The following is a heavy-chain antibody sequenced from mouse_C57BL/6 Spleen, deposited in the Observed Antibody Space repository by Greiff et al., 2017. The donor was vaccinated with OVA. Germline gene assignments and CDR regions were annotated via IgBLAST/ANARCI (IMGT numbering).Heavy chain of an antibody. CDR1: GYSISSGYY. Sequence: EVHLVESGPGLVKPSQSLSLTCSVTGYSISSGYYWNWLRQFPGNKLEWMGYISYDGSNNYNPSLKNRISITRDTSKNQFFLKLNSVTTEDTATYYCAREEGRGSSSYFEVWGTGTTVTVSS. CDR3: AREEGRGSSSYFEV. CDR2: ISYDGSN. V-gene: IGHV3-6*01. J-gene: IGHJ1*03. D-gene: IGHD1-1*01.